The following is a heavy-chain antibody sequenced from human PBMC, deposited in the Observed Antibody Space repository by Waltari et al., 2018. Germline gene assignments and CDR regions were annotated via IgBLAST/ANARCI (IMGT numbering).Heavy chain of an antibody. CDR2: INPNSGGT. J-gene: IGHJ4*02. Sequence: QVQLVQSGAEVKKPGASVKVSCKASGYTFTGYYMHWMRQAPGQGLEWMGWINPNSGGTNYAQKCQGRVTMTRDTSISTAYMELSRLRSDDTAVYYCAGVRITGTTYFDYWGQGTLVTVSS. CDR1: GYTFTGYY. CDR3: AGVRITGTTYFDY. V-gene: IGHV1-2*02. D-gene: IGHD1-7*01.